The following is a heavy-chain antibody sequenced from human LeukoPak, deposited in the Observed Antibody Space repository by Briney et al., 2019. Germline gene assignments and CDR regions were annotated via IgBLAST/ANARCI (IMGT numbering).Heavy chain of an antibody. J-gene: IGHJ4*02. Sequence: ASVKVSCKASGYTFTGYYMHWVRQAPGQGLEWMGWINPNSGGTNYAQKFQGRVTMTRDTSISTAYMELSRLRSDDTAVYYCARDYYGSGSSRPLGYWGQGTLVTVSS. CDR2: INPNSGGT. CDR3: ARDYYGSGSSRPLGY. CDR1: GYTFTGYY. D-gene: IGHD3-10*01. V-gene: IGHV1-2*02.